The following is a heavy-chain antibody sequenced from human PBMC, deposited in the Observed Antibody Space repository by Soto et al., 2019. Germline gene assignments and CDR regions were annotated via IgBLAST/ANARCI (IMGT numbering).Heavy chain of an antibody. V-gene: IGHV4-59*01. J-gene: IGHJ4*02. CDR1: GGSISSYF. D-gene: IGHD6-13*01. Sequence: SETLSLTCTVSGGSISSYFYIWVRQPPGKGLEWNGPVYYTGTTDYNPSLKSRVTISVDTSKTQFSLNLRSVTAADTAVYYCARDLAAVPRAFDYWGRGTLVTVSS. CDR3: ARDLAAVPRAFDY. CDR2: VYYTGTT.